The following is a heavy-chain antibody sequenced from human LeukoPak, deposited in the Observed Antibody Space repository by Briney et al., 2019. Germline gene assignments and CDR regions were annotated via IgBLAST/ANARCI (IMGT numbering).Heavy chain of an antibody. CDR3: ARDAGDYYADSFDY. J-gene: IGHJ4*02. V-gene: IGHV4-39*02. Sequence: PSETLSLTCTVSGGSISSSSYYWGWIRQPPGKGLEWIGTIYYSGSTYYNPTLKSRVTISEDTSKNQFSLKLSSVTAADTAVYYCARDAGDYYADSFDYWGQGTLVIVSS. CDR2: IYYSGST. D-gene: IGHD3-10*01. CDR1: GGSISSSSYY.